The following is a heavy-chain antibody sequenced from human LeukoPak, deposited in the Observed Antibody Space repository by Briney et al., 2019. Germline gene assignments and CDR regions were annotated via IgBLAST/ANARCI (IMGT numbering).Heavy chain of an antibody. D-gene: IGHD2-21*02. CDR1: GYTFTGNH. CDR3: ARGGSTDSIHSCGGNCYFLDY. CDR2: INPNSGGT. J-gene: IGHJ4*02. V-gene: IGHV1-2*02. Sequence: ASVKVSCKASGYTFTGNHMHWVRQAPGQGLEWMGWINPNSGGTNYAQKFQGRVIMTRDTSISTAYMELSRLGSDDTAVYYCARGGSTDSIHSCGGNCYFLDYWGQGTLVSVSS.